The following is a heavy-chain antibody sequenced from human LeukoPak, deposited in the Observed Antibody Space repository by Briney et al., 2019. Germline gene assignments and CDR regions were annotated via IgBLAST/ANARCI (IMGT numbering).Heavy chain of an antibody. V-gene: IGHV1-24*01. CDR3: ATAGYSGYDFRY. CDR2: FDPEDGET. CDR1: GYTLTELS. D-gene: IGHD5-12*01. Sequence: ASVKVSCKVSGYTLTELSMHWVRQAPGKGLEWMGGFDPEDGETIYAQKFQGRVTMTEDISTDTAYMELSSLRSEDTAVYYCATAGYSGYDFRYWGQGTLVTVSS. J-gene: IGHJ4*02.